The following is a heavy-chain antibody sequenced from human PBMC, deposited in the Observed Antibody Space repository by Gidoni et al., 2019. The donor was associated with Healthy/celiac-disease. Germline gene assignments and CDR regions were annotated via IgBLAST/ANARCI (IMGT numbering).Heavy chain of an antibody. D-gene: IGHD2-15*01. J-gene: IGHJ4*02. CDR2: ISGSGGST. CDR1: RFTFSSSA. V-gene: IGHV3-23*01. CDR3: AKDLGYCSGGSCYVFDY. Sequence: EVQLLESGGGLVHHGGSLRLSCAAPRFTFSSSAIRWVRQAPGPGMGWFSSISGSGGSTYYADSVKGRFTISRDNSKNTLYLQMDSLRAEDTAVYYCAKDLGYCSGGSCYVFDYWGQGTLVTVSS.